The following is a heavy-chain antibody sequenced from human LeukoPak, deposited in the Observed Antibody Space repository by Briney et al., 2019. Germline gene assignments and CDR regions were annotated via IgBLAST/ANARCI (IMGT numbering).Heavy chain of an antibody. CDR2: FDPEDGET. CDR3: ATENQGRGLSIFGVVQYYFDY. Sequence: ASVKVSCKASGGTFSSYAISWVRQAPGKGLEWMGGFDPEDGETIYAQKFQGRVTMTEDTSTDTAYMELSSLRSEDTAVYYCATENQGRGLSIFGVVQYYFDYWGQGTLVTVSS. D-gene: IGHD3-3*01. J-gene: IGHJ4*02. CDR1: GGTFSSYA. V-gene: IGHV1-24*01.